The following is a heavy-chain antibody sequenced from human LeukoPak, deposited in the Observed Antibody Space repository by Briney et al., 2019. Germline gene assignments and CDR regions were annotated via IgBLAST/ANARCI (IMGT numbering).Heavy chain of an antibody. D-gene: IGHD1-7*01. V-gene: IGHV3-74*01. CDR1: GFTFSTYW. CDR3: ARGRELLNPFDY. J-gene: IGHJ4*02. CDR2: IKSDGSST. Sequence: GGSLRHSCAASGFTFSTYWMHWVRQAPGKGLVWVSGIKSDGSSTSYADSVKGRFTISRDNAKNTLYLQMNSLRAEDTAVYYCARGRELLNPFDYWGQGTLVTVSS.